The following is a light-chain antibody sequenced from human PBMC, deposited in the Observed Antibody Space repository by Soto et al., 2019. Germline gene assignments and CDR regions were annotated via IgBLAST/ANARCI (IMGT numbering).Light chain of an antibody. CDR2: DIS. Sequence: QSALTQPPSASGSPGQSVTISCTGTSSDVGGYNSVSWYQQHPGKAPKLMIYDISKRPSGVPDRFSGSKSGNTASLTVSGLQAEDEADYYCSSYAGSSSYVFGTGTKLTVL. CDR3: SSYAGSSSYV. V-gene: IGLV2-8*01. CDR1: SSDVGGYNS. J-gene: IGLJ1*01.